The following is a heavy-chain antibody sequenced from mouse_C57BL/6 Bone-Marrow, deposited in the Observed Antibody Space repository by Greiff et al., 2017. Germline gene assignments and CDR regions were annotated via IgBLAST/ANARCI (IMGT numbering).Heavy chain of an antibody. D-gene: IGHD1-1*01. CDR1: GYTFTSYG. CDR2: IYPRSGNT. Sequence: QVQLKQSGAELARPGASVKLSCKASGYTFTSYGISWLKQRTGQGLEWIGEIYPRSGNTYYNEKFKGKATLTADKSSSTAYMELRSLTSEDSAVYFCASFITTVVGTGFAYWGQGTLVTVSA. J-gene: IGHJ3*01. V-gene: IGHV1-81*01. CDR3: ASFITTVVGTGFAY.